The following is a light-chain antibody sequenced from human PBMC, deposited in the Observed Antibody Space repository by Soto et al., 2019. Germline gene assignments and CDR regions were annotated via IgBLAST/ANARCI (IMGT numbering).Light chain of an antibody. V-gene: IGLV2-8*01. CDR1: SSDVGGYNY. CDR3: CSYAGSRV. J-gene: IGLJ1*01. Sequence: QSVLTQPPSASGSPGQSVTISCTGTSSDVGGYNYVSWYQQHPGKAPKLMIYEVSKRPSGVPDRFSGSKSGNTASLTVSGLQAEDEADYYCCSYAGSRVFGTGTKLT. CDR2: EVS.